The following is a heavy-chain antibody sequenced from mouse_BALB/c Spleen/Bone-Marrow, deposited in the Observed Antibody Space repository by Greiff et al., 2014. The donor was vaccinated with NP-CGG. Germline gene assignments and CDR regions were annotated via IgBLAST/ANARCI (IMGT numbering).Heavy chain of an antibody. D-gene: IGHD2-4*01. CDR3: AGSTMISAWFAY. Sequence: EVQLQESGPELMKPWASVKISCKASGYSFTSYYMHWVKQSHGKSLEWIGYIDPFNGGTSYNQKFKGKATLTVDKSSSTAYMHLSSLTSEDSAVYYCAGSTMISAWFAYWGQGTLVTVSA. J-gene: IGHJ3*01. CDR1: GYSFTSYY. CDR2: IDPFNGGT. V-gene: IGHV1S135*01.